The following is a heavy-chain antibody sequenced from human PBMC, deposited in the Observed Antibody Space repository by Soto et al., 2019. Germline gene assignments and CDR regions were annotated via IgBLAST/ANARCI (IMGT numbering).Heavy chain of an antibody. V-gene: IGHV4-59*11. Sequence: SETLSLTCSVSGGSINSHYWSWIRQPPGKGLEWIGYVYHRGGTDYNPSLKNRVTISVDTPKNQFSLNLTSVTAADTAVYYCAGPFWIGSAWGQGTLVTVSS. CDR3: AGPFWIGSA. D-gene: IGHD3-3*01. J-gene: IGHJ5*02. CDR1: GGSINSHY. CDR2: VYHRGGT.